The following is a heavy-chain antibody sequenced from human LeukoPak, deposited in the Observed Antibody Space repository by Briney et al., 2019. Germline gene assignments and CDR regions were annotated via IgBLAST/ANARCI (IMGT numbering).Heavy chain of an antibody. CDR3: ARNLGYNWFGP. V-gene: IGHV4-4*07. CDR1: GGSITTHY. CDR2: IHTSGST. J-gene: IGHJ5*02. D-gene: IGHD1-26*01. Sequence: SETLSLTCTVSGGSITTHYWSWIRHPAGKGLEWIGRIHTSGSTNYNPSLEGRATMSLDTSKNQFSLNLCSVTAADTALYYCARNLGYNWFGPWGQGTLVTVSS.